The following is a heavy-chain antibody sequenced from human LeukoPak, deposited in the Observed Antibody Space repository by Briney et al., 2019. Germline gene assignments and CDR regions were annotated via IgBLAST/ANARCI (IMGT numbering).Heavy chain of an antibody. V-gene: IGHV1-8*01. CDR2: TNPNSGNT. Sequence: ASVKVSCKASGYTFTSYDINWVRQATGQGLEWMGWTNPNSGNTGYAQKFQGRVTMTRNTSISTAYMELSSLRSEDTAVYYCARVPTGYSSGWYDPFDYWGQGTLVTVSS. CDR1: GYTFTSYD. D-gene: IGHD6-19*01. CDR3: ARVPTGYSSGWYDPFDY. J-gene: IGHJ4*02.